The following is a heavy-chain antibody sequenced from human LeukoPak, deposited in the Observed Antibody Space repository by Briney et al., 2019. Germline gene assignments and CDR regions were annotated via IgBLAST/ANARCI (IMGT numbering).Heavy chain of an antibody. J-gene: IGHJ4*02. CDR2: ISYDGSNK. CDR1: GFTFSSYA. V-gene: IGHV3-30-3*01. CDR3: AREGSSSSFDY. D-gene: IGHD6-13*01. Sequence: GGSLRLSCAASGFTFSSYAMHWVRQAPGKGLEWVAIISYDGSNKYYADSVEGRFTISRDNSKNTLYLQMNSLRTEDTAVYFCAREGSSSSFDYWGQGTLVTVSS.